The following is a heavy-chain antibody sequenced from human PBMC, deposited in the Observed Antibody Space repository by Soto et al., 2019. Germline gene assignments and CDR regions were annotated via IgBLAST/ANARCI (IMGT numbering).Heavy chain of an antibody. CDR2: INHSGST. CDR1: GGSFSGYY. D-gene: IGHD3-10*01. V-gene: IGHV4-34*01. Sequence: QVQLQQWGAGLLKPSETLSLTCAVYGGSFSGYYWSWIRQPPGKGLEWIGEINHSGSTNYNPSLKSRVTILVDTSKNQFSLKLSSVTAADTAVYYCARGWGSGKGMDVWGQGTTVTVSS. CDR3: ARGWGSGKGMDV. J-gene: IGHJ6*02.